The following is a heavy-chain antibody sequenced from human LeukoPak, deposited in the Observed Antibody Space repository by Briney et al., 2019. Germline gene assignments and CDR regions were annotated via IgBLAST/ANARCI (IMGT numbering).Heavy chain of an antibody. Sequence: SETLSLICAVYGGSFSGYYWSWIRQPPGKGLEWIGEINHSGSTNYNPSLKSRVTISVDTSKNQFSLKLSSVTAADTAVYYCARAEVLYGMDVWGQGTTVTVSS. V-gene: IGHV4-34*01. CDR2: INHSGST. D-gene: IGHD3-10*01. CDR3: ARAEVLYGMDV. CDR1: GGSFSGYY. J-gene: IGHJ6*02.